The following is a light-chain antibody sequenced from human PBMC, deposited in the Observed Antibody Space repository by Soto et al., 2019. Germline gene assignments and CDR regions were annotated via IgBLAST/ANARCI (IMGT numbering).Light chain of an antibody. V-gene: IGKV3-15*01. Sequence: EIVMTQSPATLSVSPGERVTLSCRASQSVSSHLGWYQQKPGQAPRLLIYGASTRATGFPARFSGSGSGTEFTLTISSLQSEDFAVYYCQQYNDWPLTFGGGTKVEIK. CDR3: QQYNDWPLT. CDR1: QSVSSH. J-gene: IGKJ4*01. CDR2: GAS.